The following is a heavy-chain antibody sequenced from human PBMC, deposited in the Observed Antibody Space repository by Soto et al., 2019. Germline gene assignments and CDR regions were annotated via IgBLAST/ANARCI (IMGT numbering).Heavy chain of an antibody. J-gene: IGHJ4*02. Sequence: QVQLRESGPGLVKPSQTLSLTCTVSGGSINSGGYYWNWIRQHPGKGLEWIGYMYYSGSTYYNPCHRSRVIITADTSEKHFSLRLSPVTAAGTGVYFCARGYRQAGYSSSWVFDYWGQGTLVNVSS. CDR2: MYYSGST. V-gene: IGHV4-31*03. CDR1: GGSINSGGYY. CDR3: ARGYRQAGYSSSWVFDY. D-gene: IGHD6-13*01.